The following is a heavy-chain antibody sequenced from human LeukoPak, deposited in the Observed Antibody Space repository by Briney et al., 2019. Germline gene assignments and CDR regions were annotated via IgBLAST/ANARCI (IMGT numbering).Heavy chain of an antibody. D-gene: IGHD4-23*01. CDR1: GGSISSGGYS. V-gene: IGHV4-30-2*01. CDR2: IYHSGST. Sequence: SETLSLTCAVSGGSISSGGYSWSWIRQPPGKGLEWIGYIYHSGSTYYNPSLKSRVTISVDRSKNQFSLKLSSVTAADTAVYYCARADYGGNSGDAFDIWGQGTMVTVSS. J-gene: IGHJ3*02. CDR3: ARADYGGNSGDAFDI.